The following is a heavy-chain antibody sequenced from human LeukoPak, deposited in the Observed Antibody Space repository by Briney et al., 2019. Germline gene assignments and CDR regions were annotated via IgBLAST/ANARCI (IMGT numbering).Heavy chain of an antibody. CDR2: ISSSSSDI. V-gene: IGHV3-21*01. J-gene: IGHJ4*02. Sequence: NPGGSLRLSCAASGFTFSSYSMNWVRQAPGKGLEWVSSISSSSSDIYYAGSVKGRFTISRDNAKNSLYLQMNSLRAEDTAVYYCARWVYCSSTSCPDDYWGQGTLVTVSS. CDR3: ARWVYCSSTSCPDDY. CDR1: GFTFSSYS. D-gene: IGHD2-2*01.